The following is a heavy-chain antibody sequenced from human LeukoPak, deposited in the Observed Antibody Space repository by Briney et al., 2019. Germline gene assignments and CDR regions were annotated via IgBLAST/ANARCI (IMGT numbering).Heavy chain of an antibody. CDR2: VYYTGIT. CDR3: ARHSILTDHSIRY. Sequence: PSETLSLTCTLSVGSLTTNTFYWGWIRQPPGKGLEWIGTVYYTGITHYNPSLKSRITISVDTSKNHFSLNLTSVTAADTAVYFCARHSILTDHSIRYWGQGLLVTVSS. J-gene: IGHJ4*02. D-gene: IGHD3-9*01. V-gene: IGHV4-39*01. CDR1: VGSLTTNTFY.